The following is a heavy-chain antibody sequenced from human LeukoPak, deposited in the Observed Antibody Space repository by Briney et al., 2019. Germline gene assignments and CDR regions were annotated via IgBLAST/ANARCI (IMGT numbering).Heavy chain of an antibody. CDR3: ARTGYCSSASCYTASRPYSYYYMDV. Sequence: PGGSLRLSCAASGFSLSAYWMTWVRQPPGKGLEWIGYIYYSGSTNYNPSLKSRVTISVDTSKNQFSLRLISVTAADTAVYYCARTGYCSSASCYTASRPYSYYYMDVWGKGTTVTVSS. D-gene: IGHD2-2*02. J-gene: IGHJ6*03. CDR2: IYYSGST. CDR1: GFSLSAYW. V-gene: IGHV4-59*01.